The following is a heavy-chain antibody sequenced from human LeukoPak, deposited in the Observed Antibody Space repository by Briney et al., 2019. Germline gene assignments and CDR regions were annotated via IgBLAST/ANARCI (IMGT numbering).Heavy chain of an antibody. CDR1: GSTFSSYA. D-gene: IGHD3-3*01. J-gene: IGHJ3*02. CDR3: ARQRDTASVGAFDT. V-gene: IGHV4-39*01. CDR2: IHFTGTT. Sequence: GSLRLSCAASGSTFSSYAMSWVRQAPGKGLEWIGSIHFTGTTYYNSSLQSRLTISVDTSKNLFSLKLTSVIATDTALYYCARQRDTASVGAFDTWGQGTMVIVSP.